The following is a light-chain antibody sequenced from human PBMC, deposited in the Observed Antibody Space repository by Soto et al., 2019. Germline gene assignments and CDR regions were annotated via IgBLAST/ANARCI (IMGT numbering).Light chain of an antibody. CDR3: QKLHSYPIT. Sequence: DMQLTQSPPFLSASVGDRVTISCRASQDMNTYIAWYQQKTGKAPKIMIYGESTLQSGVPSRFRGSESGAVLTLTISRLQPEDFATYYCQKLHSYPITCGQGTRLEIK. J-gene: IGKJ5*01. CDR1: QDMNTY. V-gene: IGKV1-9*01. CDR2: GES.